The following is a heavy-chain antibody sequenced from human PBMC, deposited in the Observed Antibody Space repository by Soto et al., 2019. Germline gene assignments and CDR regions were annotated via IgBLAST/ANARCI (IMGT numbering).Heavy chain of an antibody. CDR2: ISSSSSTI. Sequence: GGSLRLSCGALGFTFSSYSMNWVRQAPGKGLEWVSYISSSSSTIYYADSVKGRFTISRDNAKNSLYLQMNSLRAEDTAVYYCARDRYCSGGSCWFQYYYYYMDVWGKGTTVTVSS. D-gene: IGHD2-15*01. V-gene: IGHV3-48*01. J-gene: IGHJ6*03. CDR1: GFTFSSYS. CDR3: ARDRYCSGGSCWFQYYYYYMDV.